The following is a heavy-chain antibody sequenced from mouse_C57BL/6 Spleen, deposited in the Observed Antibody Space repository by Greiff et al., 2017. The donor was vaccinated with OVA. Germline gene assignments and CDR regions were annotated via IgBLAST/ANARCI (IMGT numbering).Heavy chain of an antibody. CDR2: INPNNGGT. Sequence: DVKLQESGPELVKPGASVKISCKASGYTFTDYYMNWVKQSHGKSLEWIGDINPNNGGTSYNQKFKGKATLTVDKSSSTAYMELRSLTYEDSAVYYCARTGIYYDDDEAWFAYWGQGTLVTVSA. D-gene: IGHD2-4*01. CDR1: GYTFTDYY. CDR3: ARTGIYYDDDEAWFAY. J-gene: IGHJ3*01. V-gene: IGHV1-26*01.